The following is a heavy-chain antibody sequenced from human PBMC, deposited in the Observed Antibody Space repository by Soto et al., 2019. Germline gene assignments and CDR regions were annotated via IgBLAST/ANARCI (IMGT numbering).Heavy chain of an antibody. D-gene: IGHD3-16*01. CDR1: GGSVSTNNW. V-gene: IGHV4-4*02. CDR3: ARAPGRGRDRYNWFDP. CDR2: IYHTGST. J-gene: IGHJ5*02. Sequence: SETLSLTCAVSGGSVSTNNWWNWVRQPPGKGLEWIGEIYHTGSTNYNPSLKSRLTISIDKSTNQFSLDVSSVTAADTAVYYCARAPGRGRDRYNWFDPWGQGTLVTVSS.